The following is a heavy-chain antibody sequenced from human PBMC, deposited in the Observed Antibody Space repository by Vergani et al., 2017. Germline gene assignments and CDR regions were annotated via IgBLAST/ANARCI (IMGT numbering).Heavy chain of an antibody. D-gene: IGHD3-22*01. J-gene: IGHJ6*02. CDR3: ARVAYYDSSGYYYYYYGMDV. Sequence: QVQLVQSGAEVKKPGASVKVSCKASGYTFTGYYMHWVRQSPGQGLEWMGWINPNSGGTNYAQKFQGRVTMTRDASISTAYMELSRLRSDDTAVYYCARVAYYDSSGYYYYYYGMDVWGQGTTVTVSS. CDR1: GYTFTGYY. CDR2: INPNSGGT. V-gene: IGHV1-2*02.